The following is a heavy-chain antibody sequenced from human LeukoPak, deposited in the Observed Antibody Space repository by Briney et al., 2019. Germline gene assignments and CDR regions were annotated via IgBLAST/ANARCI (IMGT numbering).Heavy chain of an antibody. D-gene: IGHD6-19*01. J-gene: IGHJ4*02. CDR2: IIPILGIA. CDR1: GGTFSSYA. V-gene: IGHV1-69*04. CDR3: ARRLIAVAGTEFDY. Sequence: ASVKVSCKASGGTFSSYAISWVRQAPGQGLEWMGRIIPILGIANYAQKFKGRVTITADKSTSTAYMELSSLRSEDTAVYYCARRLIAVAGTEFDYWGQGTLVTVSS.